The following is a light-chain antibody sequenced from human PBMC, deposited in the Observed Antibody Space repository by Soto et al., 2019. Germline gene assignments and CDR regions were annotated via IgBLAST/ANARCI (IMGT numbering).Light chain of an antibody. CDR2: DAS. CDR3: QPYDNLPPIT. J-gene: IGKJ5*01. V-gene: IGKV1-33*01. Sequence: DIQMTQSPSSLSASVGDRVTITCQASQDISNYLHWYQQKPGKAPKLLIYDASNLETGVSSRFSGSGSGTDFTFTISSLQPEDMATYYCQPYDNLPPITFGPGTRLEIK. CDR1: QDISNY.